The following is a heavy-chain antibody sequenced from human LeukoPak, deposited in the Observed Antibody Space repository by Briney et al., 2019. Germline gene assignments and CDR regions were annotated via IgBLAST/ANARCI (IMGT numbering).Heavy chain of an antibody. Sequence: PSETLSLTCAVYGGSFSGYYWSWIRQPPGKGLEWIGEINHSGSTNYNPSLKSRVTISVDTSKNQFSLELSSVTAADTAVYYCARVGGSNAFDIWGQGTMVTVSS. V-gene: IGHV4-34*01. D-gene: IGHD2-15*01. CDR2: INHSGST. CDR1: GGSFSGYY. J-gene: IGHJ3*02. CDR3: ARVGGSNAFDI.